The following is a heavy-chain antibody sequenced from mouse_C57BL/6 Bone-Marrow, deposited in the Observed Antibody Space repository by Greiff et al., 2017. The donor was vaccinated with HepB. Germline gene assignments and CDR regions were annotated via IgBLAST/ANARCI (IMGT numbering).Heavy chain of an antibody. J-gene: IGHJ3*01. Sequence: VQLQQSGAELVRPGTSVKLSCKASGYTFTSYWMHWVKQRPGQGLEWIGVIDPSDSYTNYNQKFKGKATLTVDTSSSTAYMQLSRLTSEDSAVYYCARARGYGSSFAYWGQGTLVTVSA. D-gene: IGHD1-1*01. CDR1: GYTFTSYW. V-gene: IGHV1-59*01. CDR2: IDPSDSYT. CDR3: ARARGYGSSFAY.